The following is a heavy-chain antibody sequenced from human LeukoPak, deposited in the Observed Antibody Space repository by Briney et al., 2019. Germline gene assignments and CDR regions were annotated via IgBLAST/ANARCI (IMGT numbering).Heavy chain of an antibody. V-gene: IGHV4-30-2*01. CDR2: IYHYGST. Sequence: SETLSLTCGVSGGSFSRGGYSWSWIRQPPGKGLEWIGYIYHYGSTYYNPSLKSRVTISVDRSKNQFSLKLSSVTAADTAVYYCARTTCDSTSCYTPTYNWFDPWGQGTLVTVSS. CDR3: ARTTCDSTSCYTPTYNWFDP. D-gene: IGHD2-2*02. CDR1: GGSFSRGGYS. J-gene: IGHJ5*02.